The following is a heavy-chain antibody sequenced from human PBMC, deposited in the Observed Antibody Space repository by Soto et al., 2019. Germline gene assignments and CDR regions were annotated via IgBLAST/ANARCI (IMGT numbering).Heavy chain of an antibody. CDR2: IIPMFDTP. J-gene: IGHJ4*02. Sequence: QVQLVQSGAEVKKPGSSVKVSCKDSGGTFSSDSFSWVRQAPGQGLEWMGGIIPMFDTPIYAQKFQDRVTITADESTSTAYMQLSSLRSGDTAVYYCARSGGLDPDFNYWGQGSLVTVSS. CDR3: ARSGGLDPDFNY. CDR1: GGTFSSDS. D-gene: IGHD2-15*01. V-gene: IGHV1-69*12.